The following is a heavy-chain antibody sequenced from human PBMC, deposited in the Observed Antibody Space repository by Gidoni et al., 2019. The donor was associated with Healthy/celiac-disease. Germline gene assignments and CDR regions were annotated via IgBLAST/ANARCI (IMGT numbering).Heavy chain of an antibody. Sequence: QVQLVQSGAEVKKPGASVKVSCKASGYTFTGYYMHWVRQAPGQGLGWMGRINPNSGGTNYAQKFQGRVTMTRDTSISTAYMELSRLRSDDTAVYYCARSMDTAMVEYDYWGQGTLVTVSS. CDR2: INPNSGGT. D-gene: IGHD5-18*01. V-gene: IGHV1-2*06. CDR3: ARSMDTAMVEYDY. CDR1: GYTFTGYY. J-gene: IGHJ4*02.